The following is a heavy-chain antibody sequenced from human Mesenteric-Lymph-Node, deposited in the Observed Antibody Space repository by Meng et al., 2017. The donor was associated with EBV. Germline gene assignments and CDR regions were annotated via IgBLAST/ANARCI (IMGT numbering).Heavy chain of an antibody. CDR2: ISSSGSTI. J-gene: IGHJ4*02. D-gene: IGHD3-16*01. Sequence: GRLGEYWGGLGKPGVSLRLFCAASGFTFSDYYMSWIRQAPGKGLEWVSYISSSGSTIYYADSVKGRFTISRDNAKNSLYLQMNSLRAEDTAVYYCARDFGGPFDSWGQGTLVTVSS. CDR3: ARDFGGPFDS. CDR1: GFTFSDYY. V-gene: IGHV3-11*01.